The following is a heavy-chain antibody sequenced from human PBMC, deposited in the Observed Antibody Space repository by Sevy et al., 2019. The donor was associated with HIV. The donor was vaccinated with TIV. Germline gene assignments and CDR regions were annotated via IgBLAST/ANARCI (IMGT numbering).Heavy chain of an antibody. CDR3: AKGGGGHYDPDEIGYYFYYYNMDV. Sequence: GGSLRLSCAVSGFSFDSYGMTWVRQAPGKGLEWVSGISGSGTRTYYADSVKGRFSISRDNSKNRLYLQMNSLRSEEPAIYYCAKGGGGHYDPDEIGYYFYYYNMDVWGKGTTVTVSS. CDR2: ISGSGTRT. CDR1: GFSFDSYG. J-gene: IGHJ6*03. D-gene: IGHD3-22*01. V-gene: IGHV3-23*01.